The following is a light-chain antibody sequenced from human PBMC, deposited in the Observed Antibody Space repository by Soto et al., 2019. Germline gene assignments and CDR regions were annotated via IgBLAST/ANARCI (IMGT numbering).Light chain of an antibody. CDR3: GAWDSSLSAYV. J-gene: IGLJ1*01. V-gene: IGLV1-51*01. Sequence: QSVMTQPPSVSAAPGQRVTISCSGSSSNIGGNSVSWYQQLPGTAPKLLIYDDDKRPAGIPDRFSGCKSGTSAAQGITGFQTGDEGDDYCGAWDSSLSAYVFGTGTKLTVL. CDR1: SSNIGGNS. CDR2: DDD.